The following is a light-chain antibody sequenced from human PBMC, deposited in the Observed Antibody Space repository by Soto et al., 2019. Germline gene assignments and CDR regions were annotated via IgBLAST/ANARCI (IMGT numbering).Light chain of an antibody. Sequence: EIVLTQSPGTLSLSPGERATLSCRASQSVSSYLAWYQQKPGQAPRLLIYDASNRATGIPARFSGSGSGTDFTLTISRLEPEDFAVYYCQQYNNWPLTFGGGTKVDIK. CDR3: QQYNNWPLT. CDR2: DAS. V-gene: IGKV3-11*01. CDR1: QSVSSY. J-gene: IGKJ4*01.